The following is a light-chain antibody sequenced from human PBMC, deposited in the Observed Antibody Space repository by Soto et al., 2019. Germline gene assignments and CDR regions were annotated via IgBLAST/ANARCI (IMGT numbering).Light chain of an antibody. CDR2: YDD. CDR1: SSNIGNNA. V-gene: IGLV1-36*01. Sequence: QSVLTQPPSVSEAPRQRGTISCSGSSSNIGNNAVNWYQQLPGKAPKLLIYYDDLLPSGVSDRFSGSKSGTSASLAISGLQSEDEADYYCAAWDDSLNGPLFGGGTQLTVL. J-gene: IGLJ2*01. CDR3: AAWDDSLNGPL.